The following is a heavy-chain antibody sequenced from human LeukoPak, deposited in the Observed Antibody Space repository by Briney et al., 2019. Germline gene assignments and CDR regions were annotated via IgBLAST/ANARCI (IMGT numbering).Heavy chain of an antibody. V-gene: IGHV3-30*18. CDR1: GFTFSSYG. Sequence: PGGSLRLSCAASGFTFSSYGMHWVRQAPGKGLEWVAVISYDGSNKYYADSVKGRFTVSRDNSKNTMYLQMNSLTAEDTAVYYCANRAVAGTRPFDYWGQGTLVTVSS. D-gene: IGHD6-19*01. J-gene: IGHJ4*02. CDR3: ANRAVAGTRPFDY. CDR2: ISYDGSNK.